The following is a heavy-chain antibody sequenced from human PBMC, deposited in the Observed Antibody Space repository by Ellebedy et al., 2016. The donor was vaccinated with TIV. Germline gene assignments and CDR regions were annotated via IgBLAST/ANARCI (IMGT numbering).Heavy chain of an antibody. D-gene: IGHD6-13*01. J-gene: IGHJ6*02. CDR1: GFSFSTYW. Sequence: GESLKISCAASGFSFSTYWMSWVRQAPGKGLEWVANIKQDGSEAYYVDSVKGRFTISRDNSKKSVYLQMHSLRAEDTAVYYCARDLHTSTWYRAYYSGMDVWGQGTTVTVSS. CDR3: ARDLHTSTWYRAYYSGMDV. CDR2: IKQDGSEA. V-gene: IGHV3-7*01.